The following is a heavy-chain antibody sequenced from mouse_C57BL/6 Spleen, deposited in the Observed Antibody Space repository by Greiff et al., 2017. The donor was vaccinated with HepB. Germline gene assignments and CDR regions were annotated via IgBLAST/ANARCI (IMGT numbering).Heavy chain of an antibody. J-gene: IGHJ4*01. CDR2: INPGSGGT. D-gene: IGHD2-3*01. Sequence: VQLQQSGAELVRPGTSVKVSCKASGYAFTNYLIEWVKQRPGQGLEWIGVINPGSGGTNYNEKFKGKATLTADKSSSTAYMQLSSLTSEDSAVYYCARDDGYYPYAMDYWGQGTSVTVSS. CDR3: ARDDGYYPYAMDY. CDR1: GYAFTNYL. V-gene: IGHV1-54*01.